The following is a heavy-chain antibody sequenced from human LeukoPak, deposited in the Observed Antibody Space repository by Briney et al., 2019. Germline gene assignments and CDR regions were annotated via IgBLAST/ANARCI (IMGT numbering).Heavy chain of an antibody. J-gene: IGHJ5*02. CDR1: GYTFTSYD. D-gene: IGHD3-10*01. CDR3: ARGWVVRGVSRWFDP. CDR2: MNPNSGNT. V-gene: IGHV1-8*01. Sequence: ASVKASCKASGYTFTSYDINWVRQATGQGLEWMGWMNPNSGNTGYAQKFQGRVTMTRNTSISTAYMELSSLRSEDTAVYYCARGWVVRGVSRWFDPWGQGTLVTVSS.